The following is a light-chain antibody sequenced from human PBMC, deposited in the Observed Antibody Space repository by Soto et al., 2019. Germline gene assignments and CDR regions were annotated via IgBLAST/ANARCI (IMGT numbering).Light chain of an antibody. CDR1: QSVSSN. J-gene: IGKJ4*01. CDR2: GAS. CDR3: QQYGTSPLT. V-gene: IGKV3-15*01. Sequence: EIVMTQSPATLSVSPGERATLSCRASQSVSSNLAWYQQQPGQAPRLLIYGASTRATGFPARFSGSGSGTEFTLTISSLQSEDFAVYYCQQYGTSPLTFGGGTKVEIK.